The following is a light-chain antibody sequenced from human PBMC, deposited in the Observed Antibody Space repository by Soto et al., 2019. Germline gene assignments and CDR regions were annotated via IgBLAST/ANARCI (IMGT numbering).Light chain of an antibody. CDR1: QSISSW. CDR3: QQSYSTPSWT. Sequence: DIQMTQSPSTLSASVGDRVIITCRASQSISSWLAWYQQKPGKAPKLLIYKASSLESGVPSRFSGSGSGTEFTLTISSLQPEDFATYYCQQSYSTPSWTFGQGTKVEIK. CDR2: KAS. J-gene: IGKJ1*01. V-gene: IGKV1-5*03.